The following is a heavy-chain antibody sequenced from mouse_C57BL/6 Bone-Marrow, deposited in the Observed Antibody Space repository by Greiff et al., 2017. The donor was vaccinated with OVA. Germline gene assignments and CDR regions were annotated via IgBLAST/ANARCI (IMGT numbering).Heavy chain of an antibody. Sequence: VKLMESGAELVRPGASVTLSCKASGYTFTDYEMHWVKQTPVHGLEWIGAIDPETGGTAYNQKFKGKAILTADKSSSTAYMELRSLTSEDSAVYYCTNGTTVVTFYWYFDVWGTGTTVTVSS. CDR2: IDPETGGT. J-gene: IGHJ1*03. D-gene: IGHD1-1*01. CDR3: TNGTTVVTFYWYFDV. CDR1: GYTFTDYE. V-gene: IGHV1-15*01.